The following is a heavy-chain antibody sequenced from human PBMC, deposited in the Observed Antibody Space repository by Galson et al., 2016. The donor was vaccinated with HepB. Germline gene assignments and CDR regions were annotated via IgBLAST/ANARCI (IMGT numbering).Heavy chain of an antibody. CDR2: ISDDGSTK. Sequence: SLRLSCAASGFTFSNYAMHWVRQAPGKGLEWVALISDDGSTKYYGDSVKGRSTISRDSSKSTLYLQMNSLRTEDTAVYYCAREGGYCRSTSCYSWFDPWGQGNQVTVSS. CDR1: GFTFSNYA. D-gene: IGHD2-2*02. J-gene: IGHJ5*02. V-gene: IGHV3-30-3*01. CDR3: AREGGYCRSTSCYSWFDP.